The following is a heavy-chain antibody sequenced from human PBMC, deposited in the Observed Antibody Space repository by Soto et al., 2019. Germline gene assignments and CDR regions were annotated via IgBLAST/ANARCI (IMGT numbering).Heavy chain of an antibody. Sequence: PGGSLTLSCAASGFTFSSYAMHWVRQAPGKGLEYVSAISINWGSKYYANSVKGRFTISRDNSKNTLYLQMGSLRAEDMAVYYCARASTVDDAFDIWGQGTMVTVS. D-gene: IGHD4-17*01. CDR2: ISINWGSK. CDR3: ARASTVDDAFDI. CDR1: GFTFSSYA. V-gene: IGHV3-64*01. J-gene: IGHJ3*02.